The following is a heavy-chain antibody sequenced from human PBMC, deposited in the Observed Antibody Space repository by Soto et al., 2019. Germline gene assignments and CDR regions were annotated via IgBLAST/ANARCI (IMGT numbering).Heavy chain of an antibody. D-gene: IGHD1-26*01. CDR2: IYWDDDK. J-gene: IGHJ3*02. CDR3: ARKGAELLPFDI. Sequence: QITLKESGPTLVKPTQTLTLTCTFSGFSLSTIGVGVGWVRQPPGKALEWLALIYWDDDKRYSPSLQSRLTSTKDTSKDQVVRTMTNMDPVDTATYYCARKGAELLPFDIWGQGTMVTVSS. V-gene: IGHV2-5*02. CDR1: GFSLSTIGVG.